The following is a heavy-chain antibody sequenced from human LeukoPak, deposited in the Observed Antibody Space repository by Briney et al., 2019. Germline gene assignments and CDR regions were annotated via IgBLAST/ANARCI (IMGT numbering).Heavy chain of an antibody. CDR3: AAPLWFRELQTFDI. CDR1: GGTFSSYA. J-gene: IGHJ3*02. CDR2: IIPIFGTA. V-gene: IGHV1-69*13. Sequence: GASVKVSRKASGGTFSSYAISWVRQAPGQGLEWMGGIIPIFGTANYAQKFQGRVTITADESTSTAYMELSSLRSEDTAVYYCAAPLWFRELQTFDIWGQGTMVTVSS. D-gene: IGHD3-10*01.